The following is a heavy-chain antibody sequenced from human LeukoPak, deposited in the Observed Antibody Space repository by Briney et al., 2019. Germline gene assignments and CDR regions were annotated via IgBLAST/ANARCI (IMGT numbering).Heavy chain of an antibody. V-gene: IGHV3-7*03. CDR3: AGGTGFIIKD. Sequence: GGSLRLSCAASGCTFSLYWMNWVRRAPGKGLEWVANIKQGGSEKNYVDSVKGRFTISRDNAKNSLYLQMNNLRVEDTAMYYCAGGTGFIIKDWGQGTLVTVSS. J-gene: IGHJ4*02. D-gene: IGHD3-9*01. CDR1: GCTFSLYW. CDR2: IKQGGSEK.